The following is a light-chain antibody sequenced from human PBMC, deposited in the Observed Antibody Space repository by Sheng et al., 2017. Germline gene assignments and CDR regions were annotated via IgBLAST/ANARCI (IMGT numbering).Light chain of an antibody. CDR1: SSDVGSYNL. J-gene: IGLJ1*01. V-gene: IGLV2-23*01. CDR2: EDS. CDR3: CSYAGSSTFV. Sequence: QSALTQPASVSGSPGQSITISCTGTSSDVGSYNLVSWYQQYPGKAPKFMIYEDSKRPSGVSDRFSGSKSGNTASLTISGLQAEDEADYYCCSYAGSSTFVFGSGTKVSVL.